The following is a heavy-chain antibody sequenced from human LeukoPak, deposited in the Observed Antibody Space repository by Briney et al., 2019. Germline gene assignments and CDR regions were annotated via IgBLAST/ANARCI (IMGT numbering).Heavy chain of an antibody. J-gene: IGHJ3*02. CDR2: IYYSGST. D-gene: IGHD3-3*01. CDR1: GGSISIGGYY. Sequence: SETLSLTCTVYGGSISIGGYYWSWIRQHPGKGLEWIGYIYYSGSTYYNPSLKSRVTISVDTSKNQLSLKLSSVTAADTAVYYCARDSDFWSGYGTMPNSDDAFDIWGQGTMVTVSS. CDR3: ARDSDFWSGYGTMPNSDDAFDI. V-gene: IGHV4-31*03.